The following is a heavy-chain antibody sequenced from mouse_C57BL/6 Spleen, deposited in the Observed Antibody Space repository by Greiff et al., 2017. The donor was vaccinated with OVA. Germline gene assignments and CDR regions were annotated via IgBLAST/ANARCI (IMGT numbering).Heavy chain of an antibody. Sequence: EVKLVESGGGLVKPGGSLKLSCAASGFTFSSYAMSWVRQTPEKRLEWVATISDGGSYTYYPDNVKGRFTISRDNAKNNLYLQMSHLKSEDTAMYYCARGGVTGTGYAMDDWGQGTSVTVSS. V-gene: IGHV5-4*03. CDR3: ARGGVTGTGYAMDD. CDR2: ISDGGSYT. J-gene: IGHJ4*01. CDR1: GFTFSSYA. D-gene: IGHD4-1*01.